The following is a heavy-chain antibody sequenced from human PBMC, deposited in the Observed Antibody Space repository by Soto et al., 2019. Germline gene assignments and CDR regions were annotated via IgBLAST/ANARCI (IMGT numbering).Heavy chain of an antibody. CDR2: ISGSGGST. CDR1: GFTFSSYA. V-gene: IGHV3-23*01. CDR3: AKVGGYDLPVDY. J-gene: IGHJ4*02. Sequence: XGSLRLSCAASGFTFSSYAISWVRQAPGKGLEWVSAISGSGGSTYYADSVKGRFTISRDNSKNTLYLQMNSLRAEDTAVYYCAKVGGYDLPVDYWGQGTLVTVSS. D-gene: IGHD5-12*01.